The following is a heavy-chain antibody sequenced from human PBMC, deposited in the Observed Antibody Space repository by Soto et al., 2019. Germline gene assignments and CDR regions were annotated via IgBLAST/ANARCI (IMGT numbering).Heavy chain of an antibody. D-gene: IGHD3-16*01. CDR3: ARDRSGDGGDEALDY. CDR2: INPNSGGT. CDR1: GYTFTGYY. V-gene: IGHV1-2*04. J-gene: IGHJ4*02. Sequence: ASVKVSCKASGYTFTGYYMHWVRQAPGQGLEWMGWINPNSGGTNYAQKFQGWVTMTRDTSISTAYMELSRLRSDDTAVYYCARDRSGDGGDEALDYWGQGTLVTVSS.